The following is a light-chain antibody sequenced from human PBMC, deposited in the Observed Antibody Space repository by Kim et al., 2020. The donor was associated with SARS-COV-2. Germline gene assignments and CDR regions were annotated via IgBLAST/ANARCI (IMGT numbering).Light chain of an antibody. CDR2: DAS. V-gene: IGKV3-11*01. J-gene: IGKJ2*01. CDR3: QHRSNWPYT. CDR1: QSVSSY. Sequence: EIVLTQSPATLSLSPGERATLSCRASQSVSSYLAWYQQKPGQSPTLLIYDASNRATGIPARFSGSGSATDFTLTITSLEPEDFAVYYCQHRSNWPYTVGQGTKLEI.